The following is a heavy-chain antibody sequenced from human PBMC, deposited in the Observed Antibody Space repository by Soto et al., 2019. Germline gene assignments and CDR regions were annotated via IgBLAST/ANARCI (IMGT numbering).Heavy chain of an antibody. V-gene: IGHV3-23*01. D-gene: IGHD1-20*01. CDR2: LSVDGQST. J-gene: IGHJ3*01. Sequence: PGGSLRLSCAASGFTFSGFAMNWGRQAQGKGLEWVSGLSVDGQSTYYPDPVKGRFTIARENSNNSVYLHLNGLTADDTADYCCAKALTYNSLNDAFDFWGQGTLVTVSS. CDR3: AKALTYNSLNDAFDF. CDR1: GFTFSGFA.